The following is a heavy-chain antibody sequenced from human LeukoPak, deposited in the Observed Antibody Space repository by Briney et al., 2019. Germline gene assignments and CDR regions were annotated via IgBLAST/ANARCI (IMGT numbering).Heavy chain of an antibody. Sequence: PSETLSLTCTVSGGSISSSSYYWGWIRQPPGRGLEMIGSIYYSGSTYYNPSLKSRVTISVDTSKNQFSLKLSSVTAADTAVYYCARGRAAGDFYYWGHGTLVTASS. D-gene: IGHD3-10*01. CDR1: GGSISSSSYY. CDR3: ARGRAAGDFYY. J-gene: IGHJ4*01. V-gene: IGHV4-39*01. CDR2: IYYSGST.